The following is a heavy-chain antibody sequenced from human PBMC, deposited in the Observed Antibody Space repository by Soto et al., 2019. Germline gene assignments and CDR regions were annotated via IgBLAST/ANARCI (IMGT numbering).Heavy chain of an antibody. CDR3: ARDQKYFRVNGNWFDS. CDR1: GGTFSSYA. V-gene: IGHV1-69*06. CDR2: IIPIFGTA. D-gene: IGHD2-2*01. Sequence: ASVKVSCKASGGTFSSYAISWVRQAPGQGLEWMGGIIPIFGTANYAQKFQGRVTITADKSTSTAYMELSSLRSEDTAVYYCARDQKYFRVNGNWFDSWGQGTLVTVSS. J-gene: IGHJ5*01.